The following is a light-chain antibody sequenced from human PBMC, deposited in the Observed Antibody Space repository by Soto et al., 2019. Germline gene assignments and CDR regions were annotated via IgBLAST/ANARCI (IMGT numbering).Light chain of an antibody. CDR2: NNN. J-gene: IGLJ1*01. Sequence: SVLTQPPSASGTPGQRVTISCSGSSSNIGSHTINWYQQLPGTAPKLLIYNNNQRPSGVPDRFSGSKSGTSASLAISGLQSEDEADYYCAAWDDILNGSYVFGTGTKLTVL. CDR1: SSNIGSHT. CDR3: AAWDDILNGSYV. V-gene: IGLV1-44*01.